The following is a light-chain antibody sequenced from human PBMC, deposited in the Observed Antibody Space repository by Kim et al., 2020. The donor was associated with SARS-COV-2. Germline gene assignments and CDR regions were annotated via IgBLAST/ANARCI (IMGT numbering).Light chain of an antibody. CDR2: EVS. CDR3: CSYAGSPYV. J-gene: IGLJ1*01. CDR1: SSDVGSYNL. V-gene: IGLV2-23*02. Sequence: QSALTQPASVSGSPGQSITISCTGTSSDVGSYNLVSWYQQHPGQAPKIMIYEVSKRPSGVSNRFSGSKSGNTASLTISGLQAEDEADYYCCSYAGSPYVFGTGTKVTVL.